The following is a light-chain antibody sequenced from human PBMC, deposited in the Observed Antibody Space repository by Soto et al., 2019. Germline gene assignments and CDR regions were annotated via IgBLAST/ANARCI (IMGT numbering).Light chain of an antibody. J-gene: IGLJ2*01. V-gene: IGLV2-23*01. Sequence: QSALTQPASVSGSPEQSITISCTGTSSDVGSYNLVSWYQQHPGKAPKVMIYEATKRPAGVYNRFSGSKSGTTASLTISGLQAEDEAVYSCCAYAGGGPVVFGRGTKLTVL. CDR1: SSDVGSYNL. CDR2: EAT. CDR3: CAYAGGGPVV.